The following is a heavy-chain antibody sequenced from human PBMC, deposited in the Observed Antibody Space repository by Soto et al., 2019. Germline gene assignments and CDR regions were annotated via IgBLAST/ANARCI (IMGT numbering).Heavy chain of an antibody. CDR3: AKNMEAYYDFWSGYYYGMDV. CDR1: GFTFSSYA. V-gene: IGHV3-23*01. J-gene: IGHJ6*02. CDR2: ISGSGGST. D-gene: IGHD3-3*01. Sequence: PGGSLRLSCAASGFTFSSYAMSWVRQAPGKGLEWVSAISGSGGSTYYADSVKGRFTISRDNSKNTLYLQMNSLRAEDTAVYYCAKNMEAYYDFWSGYYYGMDVWGQGTTVTVSS.